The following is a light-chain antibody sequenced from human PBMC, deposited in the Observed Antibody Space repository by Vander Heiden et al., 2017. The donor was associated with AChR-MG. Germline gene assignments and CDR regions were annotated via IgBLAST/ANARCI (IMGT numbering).Light chain of an antibody. CDR3: CAYSRGGTVL. CDR2: EVS. J-gene: IGLJ2*01. Sequence: QSALNQPAAVSGSPGQSITISCTGTPNAIGSSDLVSWYQQHPGKAPKLISCEVSDRPSGVSSRFSGSKSGNTASLTISGLQADDESDYYCCAYSRGGTVLFGGGTKLTVL. V-gene: IGLV2-23*02. CDR1: PNAIGSSDL.